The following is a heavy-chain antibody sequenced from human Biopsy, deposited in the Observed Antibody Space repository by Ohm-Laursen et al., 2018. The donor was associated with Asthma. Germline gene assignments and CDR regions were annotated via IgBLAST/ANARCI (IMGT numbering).Heavy chain of an antibody. V-gene: IGHV4-61*01. J-gene: IGHJ5*02. CDR3: ARATSTWSQSGPHFFDH. Sequence: TLSLTCAVSGGSVSSGNNSWNWIRQFPGKGLEWIGYVHSSGSTRFNPSLKSRVTVSVDTSVDQVSLKLSSVSAADTAIYYCARATSTWSQSGPHFFDHWGPGTLVTVSS. CDR1: GGSVSSGNNS. D-gene: IGHD6-13*01. CDR2: VHSSGST.